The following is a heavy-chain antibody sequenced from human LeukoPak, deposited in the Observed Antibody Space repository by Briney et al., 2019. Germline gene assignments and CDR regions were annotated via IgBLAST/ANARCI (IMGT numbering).Heavy chain of an antibody. Sequence: SETLSLTCTVSGGSISSYYWSWIRQPPGKGLEWIGYIYYSGSTNYNPSLKSRVTISVDTSKNQFSLKLSSVTAADTAVYYCARLGGKITTRSRGFDPWGQGTLVTVSS. CDR1: GGSISSYY. V-gene: IGHV4-59*08. J-gene: IGHJ5*02. CDR3: ARLGGKITTRSRGFDP. CDR2: IYYSGST. D-gene: IGHD4-23*01.